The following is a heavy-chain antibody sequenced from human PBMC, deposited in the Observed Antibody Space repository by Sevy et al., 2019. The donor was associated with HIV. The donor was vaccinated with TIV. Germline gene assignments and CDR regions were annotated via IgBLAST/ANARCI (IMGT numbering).Heavy chain of an antibody. D-gene: IGHD3-22*01. CDR3: ARDYRHYYDSSGYYYDAFDI. V-gene: IGHV3-33*01. J-gene: IGHJ3*02. Sequence: GGSLRLSCAASGFTFSSYGMHWVRQAPGKGLEWVAVIWYDGSNKYYADSVKGRFTISRDNSKNTLYLQMNSLRAEDMAVYYCARDYRHYYDSSGYYYDAFDIWGQRTMVTVSS. CDR2: IWYDGSNK. CDR1: GFTFSSYG.